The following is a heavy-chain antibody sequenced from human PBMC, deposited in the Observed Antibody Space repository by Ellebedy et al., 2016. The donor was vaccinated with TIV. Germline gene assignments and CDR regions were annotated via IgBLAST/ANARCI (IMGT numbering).Heavy chain of an antibody. CDR1: GGSFSGYY. CDR3: ARSSFVYYYGSGSPNYGMDV. CDR2: INHSGST. V-gene: IGHV4-34*01. Sequence: SETLSLTXAVYGGSFSGYYWSWIRQPPGKGLEWIGEINHSGSTNYNPSLKSRVTISVDTSKSQFSLKLSSVTAADTAVYYCARSSFVYYYGSGSPNYGMDVWGQGTTVTVSS. J-gene: IGHJ6*02. D-gene: IGHD3-10*01.